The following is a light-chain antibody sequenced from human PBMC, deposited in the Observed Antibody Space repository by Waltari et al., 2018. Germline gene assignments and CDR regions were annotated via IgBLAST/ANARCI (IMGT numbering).Light chain of an antibody. V-gene: IGLV1-51*02. CDR3: GSWDTSLTAWV. J-gene: IGLJ3*02. CDR1: SSNIGNTR. CDR2: EED. Sequence: QSVLTQPPSVSAAPGQKVTNSCSASSSNIGNTRIPSYQHLPRKAPKLLIYEEDKRPSGIPDRFSGSRSGTSATLDITGLQTGDEADYYCGSWDTSLTAWVFGGGTKLTVL.